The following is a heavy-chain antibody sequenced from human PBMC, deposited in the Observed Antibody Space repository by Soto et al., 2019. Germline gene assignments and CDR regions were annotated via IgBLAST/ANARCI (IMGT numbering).Heavy chain of an antibody. CDR1: GFSLSNARMG. J-gene: IGHJ5*02. V-gene: IGHV2-26*01. CDR3: ARALGYCSSTSCYTNWFDP. CDR2: IFSNDEK. Sequence: QVTLKESGPVLVKPTETLTLTCTVSGFSLSNARMGVSWIRQPPGKALEWLAHIFSNDEKSYSTSLKSRLTISKETSKSQVVLTMTNMDPVDTATYYCARALGYCSSTSCYTNWFDPWGQGTLVTVSS. D-gene: IGHD2-2*01.